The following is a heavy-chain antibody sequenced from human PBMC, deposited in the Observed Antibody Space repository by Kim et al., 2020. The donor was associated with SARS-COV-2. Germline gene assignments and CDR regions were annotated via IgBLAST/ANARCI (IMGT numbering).Heavy chain of an antibody. V-gene: IGHV4-59*08. CDR3: ARQDSYCYGMDV. CDR2: IYYSGST. CDR1: GGSISSYY. Sequence: SENLSLTCTVSGGSISSYYWSWIRQPPGKGLEWIGYIYYSGSTTYNPSLKSRVTISVDTSKNQFSLRLSSVTAADTAFYYCARQDSYCYGMDVWGQGTTV. J-gene: IGHJ6*02.